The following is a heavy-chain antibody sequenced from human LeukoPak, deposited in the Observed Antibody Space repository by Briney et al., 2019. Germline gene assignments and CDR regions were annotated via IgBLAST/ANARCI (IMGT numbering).Heavy chain of an antibody. J-gene: IGHJ4*02. V-gene: IGHV3-23*01. CDR1: GFTFSNYA. Sequence: GGSLRLSCAASGFTFSNYAMSWVRQIPGKGLEWVAVVSGSGTSTYYADSVKGRFTISRDNSKDTLYLEMHSLRAEDTAVYFCAKGGGYFDWLYYFDYWGQGILVTVSS. CDR3: AKGGGYFDWLYYFDY. D-gene: IGHD3-9*01. CDR2: VSGSGTST.